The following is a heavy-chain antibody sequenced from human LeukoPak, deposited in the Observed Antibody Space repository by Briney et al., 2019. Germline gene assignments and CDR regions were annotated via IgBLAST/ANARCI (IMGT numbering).Heavy chain of an antibody. J-gene: IGHJ4*02. CDR3: ARATNYYDSSGYYAF. CDR2: INAYNGNT. D-gene: IGHD3-22*01. CDR1: GYTFTSYG. Sequence: ASVKVSCKASGYTFTSYGISWVRQAPGQGLEWMGWINAYNGNTNYAQKLQGRVTMTTDTSTSTAYMELRSLRSDDTAVYYCARATNYYDSSGYYAFWGQGTLVTVSS. V-gene: IGHV1-18*01.